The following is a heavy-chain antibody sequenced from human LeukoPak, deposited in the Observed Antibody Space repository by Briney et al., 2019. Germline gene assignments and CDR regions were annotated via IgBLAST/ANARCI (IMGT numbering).Heavy chain of an antibody. CDR2: ISYDGGKR. CDR1: GFNFMTYG. V-gene: IGHV3-30*18. CDR3: AKGYGWEASYYYYYMDV. J-gene: IGHJ6*03. D-gene: IGHD1-26*01. Sequence: GGSLRLSCAASGFNFMTYGMHWVRQAPGKGLEWVAFISYDGGKRFFGESVKGRFTIARDNSENTLYLQMNSLRAEDTAVYYCAKGYGWEASYYYYYMDVWGKGTTVTVSS.